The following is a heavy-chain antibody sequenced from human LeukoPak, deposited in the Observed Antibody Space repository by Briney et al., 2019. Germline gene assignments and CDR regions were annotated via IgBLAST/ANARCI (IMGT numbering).Heavy chain of an antibody. CDR2: IIPIFGTA. CDR3: ASAISGSYYGTFDY. V-gene: IGHV1-69*13. CDR1: GGTFSSYA. D-gene: IGHD3-10*01. J-gene: IGHJ4*02. Sequence: ASVKVSFKASGGTFSSYAISWVRQAPGQGLEWMGGIIPIFGTANYAQKFQGRVTITADESTSTAYMELSSLRSEDTAVYYCASAISGSYYGTFDYWGQGTLVTVSS.